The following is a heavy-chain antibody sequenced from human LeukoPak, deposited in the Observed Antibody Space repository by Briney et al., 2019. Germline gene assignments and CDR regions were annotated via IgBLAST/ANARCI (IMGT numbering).Heavy chain of an antibody. J-gene: IGHJ4*02. Sequence: PSETLSLTCTVSGGSISSSRYDWGWIRKPPGKGLEWIETIYYSGSTYYHPYINSQHTISIDTSKHQLSLKLSSLTAADTAVYFCAREGSVIYLSPVNYWGQGTLVTVSS. D-gene: IGHD2-21*01. CDR3: AREGSVIYLSPVNY. CDR2: IYYSGST. V-gene: IGHV4-39*02. CDR1: GGSISSSRYD.